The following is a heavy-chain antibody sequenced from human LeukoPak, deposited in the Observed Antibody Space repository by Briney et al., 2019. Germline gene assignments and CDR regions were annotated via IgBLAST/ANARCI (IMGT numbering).Heavy chain of an antibody. V-gene: IGHV3-23*01. CDR3: ARGYNYGPGYMDV. J-gene: IGHJ6*03. D-gene: IGHD3-10*01. CDR2: ISYSAIST. CDR1: GFTFSSHA. Sequence: QPGGSLRLSXAASGFTFSSHAMNWVRQAPGKGPEWVSGISYSAISTYYADSVKGRFTISRDSSKNTLYLQMNSLRAEDTAVYYCARGYNYGPGYMDVWGKGTTVTVSS.